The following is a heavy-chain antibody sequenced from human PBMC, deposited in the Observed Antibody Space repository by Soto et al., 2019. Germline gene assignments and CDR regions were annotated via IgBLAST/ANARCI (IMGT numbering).Heavy chain of an antibody. J-gene: IGHJ5*02. CDR3: ARDLGYCSGGSCYSAVPNWFDP. CDR2: ISAYNGNT. V-gene: IGHV1-18*01. Sequence: QVQLVQSGAEAKKPGASVKVSCKASGYTFTSYGISWVRQAPGQGLEWMGWISAYNGNTNYAQKLQGRVTMTTDTSTSTAYMELRSLRSDDTAVYYCARDLGYCSGGSCYSAVPNWFDPWGQGTLVTVSS. D-gene: IGHD2-15*01. CDR1: GYTFTSYG.